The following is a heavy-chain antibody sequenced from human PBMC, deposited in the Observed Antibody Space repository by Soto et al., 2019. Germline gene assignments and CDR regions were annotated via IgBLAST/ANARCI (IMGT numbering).Heavy chain of an antibody. D-gene: IGHD1-7*01. V-gene: IGHV1-69*01. CDR3: ARYREGYNWNYGDAFDI. CDR1: GGTFSSYA. Sequence: QVQLVQSGAEVKKPGSSVKVSCKASGGTFSSYAISWVRQAPGQGLEWMGGIIPIFGTANYAQKFQGRVTITADESTSTAYMELSSLRSEDTAVYYCARYREGYNWNYGDAFDIWGQGTMVTVSS. J-gene: IGHJ3*02. CDR2: IIPIFGTA.